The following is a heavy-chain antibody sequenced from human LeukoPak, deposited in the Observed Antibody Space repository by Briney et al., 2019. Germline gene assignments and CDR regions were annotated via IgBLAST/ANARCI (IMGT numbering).Heavy chain of an antibody. Sequence: GGSLRLSCAASGFTFSDYYMSWIRQAPGKGLEWVSYISSGGDTIFYADSVKGRFTIPRDNAKNSLYLQLNSLRAEDTAVYYCATVYSNYLFDYWGQGTLVTVSS. CDR3: ATVYSNYLFDY. J-gene: IGHJ4*02. V-gene: IGHV3-11*01. CDR1: GFTFSDYY. D-gene: IGHD4-11*01. CDR2: ISSGGDTI.